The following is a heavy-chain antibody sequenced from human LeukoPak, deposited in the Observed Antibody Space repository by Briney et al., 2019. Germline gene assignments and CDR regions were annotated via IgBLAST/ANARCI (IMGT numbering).Heavy chain of an antibody. D-gene: IGHD3-10*01. V-gene: IGHV1-18*01. J-gene: IGHJ4*02. CDR3: IKGFEY. CDR1: GYTFAHYA. Sequence: GAPLKVSCKASGYTFAHYAFTCVRQAPGHRLEWMGWISAYNGDTNYAQILQGRVTLTADTSTNTAYMELRSLRSDDTAVDYCIKGFEYWGQGTLVTVSS. CDR2: ISAYNGDT.